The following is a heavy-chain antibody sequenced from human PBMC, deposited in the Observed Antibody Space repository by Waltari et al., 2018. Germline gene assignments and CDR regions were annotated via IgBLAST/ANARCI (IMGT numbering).Heavy chain of an antibody. CDR2: IGGSSGST. Sequence: QVQLQESGPGLVKPSETLSLTCGVSGGSISSVNWWSWIRQPPGKGLEWIGNIGGSSGSTYYNPSLKSRVTISKDTSKNQFSLKLSSVTAADTAVYYCARRLAAAAFDYWGQGVLVTVSS. D-gene: IGHD6-13*01. J-gene: IGHJ4*02. CDR3: ARRLAAAAFDY. CDR1: GGSISSVNW. V-gene: IGHV4-4*02.